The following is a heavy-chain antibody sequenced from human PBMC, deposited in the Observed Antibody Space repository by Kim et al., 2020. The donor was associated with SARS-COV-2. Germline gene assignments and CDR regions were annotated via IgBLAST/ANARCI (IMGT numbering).Heavy chain of an antibody. CDR3: ASGIAAAATIDY. CDR2: ISGGDGNT. V-gene: IGHV1-3*01. D-gene: IGHD6-13*01. J-gene: IGHJ4*02. Sequence: ASVKVSCKASGYTFRSYAMHWVRQAPGQRREWMGWISGGDGNTKYSEKFQGRVTITRHTSATTAYMELSSLRSEDTAVYYCASGIAAAATIDYWGQGTLV. CDR1: GYTFRSYA.